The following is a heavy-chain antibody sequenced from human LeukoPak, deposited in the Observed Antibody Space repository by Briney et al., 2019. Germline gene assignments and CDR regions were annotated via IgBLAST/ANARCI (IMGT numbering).Heavy chain of an antibody. D-gene: IGHD1-26*01. Sequence: GESLKISCKGSGYSFTSYWIGWVRQMPGKGLEWMGIIYPGDSDTRYSPSFQGQVTISADKSISTAYLGWNSLKASDTAMYYCARGPLVGPSMSSAFDFWGQGTMVTVSS. V-gene: IGHV5-51*01. J-gene: IGHJ3*01. CDR2: IYPGDSDT. CDR3: ARGPLVGPSMSSAFDF. CDR1: GYSFTSYW.